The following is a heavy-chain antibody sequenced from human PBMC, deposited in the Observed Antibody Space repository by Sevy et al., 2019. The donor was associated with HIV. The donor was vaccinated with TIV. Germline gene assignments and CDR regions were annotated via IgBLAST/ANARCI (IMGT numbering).Heavy chain of an antibody. CDR3: AKDRIQLWSLYCCYMDV. V-gene: IGHV3-23*01. CDR2: ISGSGGST. D-gene: IGHD5-18*01. Sequence: GGSLRLSCAASGFTFSSYAMSWVRQAPGKGLEWVSAISGSGGSTYYADSVKGRLTISGDNSKNRLCLQMNSLRADDTAVDYCAKDRIQLWSLYCCYMDVWGKGTTVTVSS. CDR1: GFTFSSYA. J-gene: IGHJ6*03.